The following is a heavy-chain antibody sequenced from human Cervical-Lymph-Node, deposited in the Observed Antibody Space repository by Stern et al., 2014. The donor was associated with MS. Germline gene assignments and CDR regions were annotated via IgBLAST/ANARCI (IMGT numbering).Heavy chain of an antibody. V-gene: IGHV3-53*01. J-gene: IGHJ4*02. D-gene: IGHD1-1*01. Sequence: EVQLEESGGGVIQPGGSLRLPCTASGFTVRRDYMTWVRQAPGKGREWVSLITNVGSAFYTDSVKGRFTISRDDSKNTVYLHMTSLRAEDTAMYYCARDTSSPERSDWWGQGTLVTVSS. CDR3: ARDTSSPERSDW. CDR2: ITNVGSA. CDR1: GFTVRRDY.